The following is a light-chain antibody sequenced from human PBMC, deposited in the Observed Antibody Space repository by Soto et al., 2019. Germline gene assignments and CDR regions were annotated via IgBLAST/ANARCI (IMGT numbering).Light chain of an antibody. J-gene: IGLJ1*01. CDR1: ISDIGGYNY. V-gene: IGLV2-14*01. CDR2: DVS. CDR3: NSYTSSSTHV. Sequence: QSVLTQPASVSGSPGQSITISCTGTISDIGGYNYVSWYQQHPGKAPKPMIYDVSKRPSGVSDRFSGSKSGNTASLTISGLQAEDEADYSCNSYTSSSTHVFGTGPKVTVL.